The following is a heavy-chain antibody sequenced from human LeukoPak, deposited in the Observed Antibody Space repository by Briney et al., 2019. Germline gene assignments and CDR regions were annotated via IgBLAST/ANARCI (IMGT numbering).Heavy chain of an antibody. CDR2: IWYDGSNK. V-gene: IGHV3-33*08. J-gene: IGHJ4*02. CDR3: ARANTGLMATALIDY. D-gene: IGHD5-24*01. CDR1: GFTFSSYW. Sequence: GGSLRLSCAASGFTFSSYWMNWARQAPGKGLEWVAVIWYDGSNKYYADSVKGRFTISRDNSKNTLYLQMNSLRAEDTAVYYCARANTGLMATALIDYWGQGTLVTVSS.